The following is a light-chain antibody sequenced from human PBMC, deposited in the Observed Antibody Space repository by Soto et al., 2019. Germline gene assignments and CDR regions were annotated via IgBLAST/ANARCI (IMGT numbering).Light chain of an antibody. J-gene: IGLJ2*01. CDR1: ISDVGRYNL. V-gene: IGLV2-23*01. CDR3: CLYAGGASVV. CDR2: EDI. Sequence: QSVLTQSASVSGSPGQSITISCTGTISDVGRYNLVSWYQQHPDKAPKLIIYEDIERPSGVSHRFSGSTSGNTASLTISGLQTEDEAKYFCCLYAGGASVVFGGGTKLTVL.